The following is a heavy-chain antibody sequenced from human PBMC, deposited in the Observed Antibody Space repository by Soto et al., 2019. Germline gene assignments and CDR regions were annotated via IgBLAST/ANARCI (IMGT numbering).Heavy chain of an antibody. Sequence: ASVKVSCKASGYTLTRYYMDWVRQAPGQGLEWMGKINPSGGSTSYAQKFQGRVTMTRDTSTSTVYMEVNNLRSDDTAVYYCANTIYGDSNDFWGQGTLVTVSS. CDR2: INPSGGST. V-gene: IGHV1-46*01. D-gene: IGHD4-17*01. J-gene: IGHJ4*02. CDR3: ANTIYGDSNDF. CDR1: GYTLTRYY.